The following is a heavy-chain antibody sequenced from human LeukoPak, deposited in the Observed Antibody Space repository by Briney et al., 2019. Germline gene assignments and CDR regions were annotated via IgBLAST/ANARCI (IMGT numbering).Heavy chain of an antibody. CDR3: ARHPRTAAAGFYMDV. D-gene: IGHD6-13*01. CDR2: ISSSSSYI. CDR1: GFTFSSYS. V-gene: IGHV3-21*01. J-gene: IGHJ6*03. Sequence: GGSLRLSCAASGFTFSSYSMNWVRQAPGKGLEWVSSISSSSSYIYYADSVKGRFTISRDNAKNSLYLQMNSLRAEDTAVYYCARHPRTAAAGFYMDVWGKGTTVTVSS.